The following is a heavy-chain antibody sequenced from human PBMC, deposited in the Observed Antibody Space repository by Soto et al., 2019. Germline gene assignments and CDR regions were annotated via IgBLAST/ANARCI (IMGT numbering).Heavy chain of an antibody. V-gene: IGHV1-2*02. D-gene: IGHD1-26*01. CDR3: ARDLAKGGGSAGFDY. CDR1: GYTFTVYY. CDR2: INPKSGGT. J-gene: IGHJ4*02. Sequence: VASVKVSCKASGYTFTVYYMHWERQAPGQGLEWMGWINPKSGGTMYPQKFQGRVTMTWDTSISTAYMALTRLRSDDTAVYYCARDLAKGGGSAGFDYWGQGTLVPVSS.